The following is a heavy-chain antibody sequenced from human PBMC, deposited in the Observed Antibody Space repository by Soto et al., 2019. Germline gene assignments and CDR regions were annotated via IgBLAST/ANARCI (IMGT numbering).Heavy chain of an antibody. CDR2: IIPIFGTT. J-gene: IGHJ4*02. Sequence: QVQLVQSGAEVKKPGSSVKVSCKASGGTFSNYAISWVRQAPGQGLEWMGGIIPIFGTTNYAQRFQGRVTITADEXXXXXXXXXXXXXXXXXXXXXXXXXXXXXXXXYFDYWGQGTLVTVSS. CDR3: XXXXXXXXXXYFDY. V-gene: IGHV1-69*12. CDR1: GGTFSNYA.